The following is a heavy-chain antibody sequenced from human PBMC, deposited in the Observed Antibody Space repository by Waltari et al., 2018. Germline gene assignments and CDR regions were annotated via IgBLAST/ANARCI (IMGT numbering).Heavy chain of an antibody. D-gene: IGHD5-12*01. V-gene: IGHV4-4*02. CDR2: VHGSGKT. J-gene: IGHJ4*02. Sequence: QLRLQESGPGLVRPSGTLSLTCDVSGDSGSRTYWWSWVRQSPGKGLEWIGQVHGSGKTNYNPSFASRVSVSLHTPANQFSLTVTSATAADTAVYYCGRDRGRGLYLDSWGQGTLVTVSP. CDR1: GDSGSRTYW. CDR3: GRDRGRGLYLDS.